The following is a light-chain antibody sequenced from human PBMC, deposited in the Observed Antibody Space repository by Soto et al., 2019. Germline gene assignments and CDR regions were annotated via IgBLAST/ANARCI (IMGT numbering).Light chain of an antibody. V-gene: IGKV1-6*01. CDR2: TAS. CDR3: IQDYNYPLT. CDR1: QGIRSE. Sequence: AIQMTQSPSSLSASVGDSVTITCRASQGIRSELGWYQQKPGKAPNLLIYTASALQSGVPSRFSGSGSGTDFTLTISSLQPEDFATYYCIQDYNYPLTFGGGTKVDIK. J-gene: IGKJ4*01.